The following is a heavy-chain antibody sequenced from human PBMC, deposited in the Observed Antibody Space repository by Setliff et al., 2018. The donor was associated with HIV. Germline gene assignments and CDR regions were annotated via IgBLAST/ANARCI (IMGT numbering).Heavy chain of an antibody. CDR2: IYYSGST. CDR1: GGSISSSSYY. J-gene: IGHJ4*02. Sequence: LSLTCTVSGGSISSSSYYWGWIRQPPGKGLEWIGSIYYSGSTYYNPSLKSRATISVDTSKNQFSLKLSSVTAADTAVYYCARFRVTMIVVDCYFDYWGQGTLVTVSS. V-gene: IGHV4-39*07. D-gene: IGHD3-22*01. CDR3: ARFRVTMIVVDCYFDY.